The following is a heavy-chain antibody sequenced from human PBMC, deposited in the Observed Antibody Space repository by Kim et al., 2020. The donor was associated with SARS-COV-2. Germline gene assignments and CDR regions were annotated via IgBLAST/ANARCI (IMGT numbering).Heavy chain of an antibody. CDR3: ARGSSGYWATLDY. CDR1: GGSISSYY. CDR2: IFYTGST. Sequence: SETLSLTCTVSGGSISSYYWSWIRQPPGKGPEWIGYIFYTGSTTYNPSLKSRVTISVDASKNQFSLKLSSLTAADTAVYYCARGSSGYWATLDYWGQGT. J-gene: IGHJ4*02. D-gene: IGHD2-21*01. V-gene: IGHV4-59*01.